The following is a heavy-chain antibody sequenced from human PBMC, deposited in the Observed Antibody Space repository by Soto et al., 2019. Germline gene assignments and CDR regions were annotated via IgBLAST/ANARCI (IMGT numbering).Heavy chain of an antibody. CDR3: ARGGIVYGDPYYFDY. D-gene: IGHD4-17*01. CDR2: IYYSGST. J-gene: IGHJ4*02. CDR1: GGSISSGGYY. V-gene: IGHV4-31*03. Sequence: SETLSLTCTVSGGSISSGGYYWSWIRQHPGKGLEWIGYIYYSGSTYYNPSLKSRVTISVDTSKNQFSLKLSSVTAADTAVYYCARGGIVYGDPYYFDYWGQGTLVTVSS.